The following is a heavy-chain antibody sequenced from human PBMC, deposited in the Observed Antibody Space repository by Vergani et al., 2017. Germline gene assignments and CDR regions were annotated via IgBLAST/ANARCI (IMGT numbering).Heavy chain of an antibody. D-gene: IGHD3-3*01. CDR3: APMAFWSGYTYVDY. CDR1: GFTFSSYE. V-gene: IGHV3-48*03. Sequence: EVQLVESGGGLVQPGGSLRLSCAASGFTFSSYEMNWVRQAPGKGLEWGSYISSSGSTIYDADYVKGRFTIYRDNAKNSLYLQMNSLRAEDTAVYYCAPMAFWSGYTYVDYWGQGTLVTVSS. J-gene: IGHJ4*02. CDR2: ISSSGSTI.